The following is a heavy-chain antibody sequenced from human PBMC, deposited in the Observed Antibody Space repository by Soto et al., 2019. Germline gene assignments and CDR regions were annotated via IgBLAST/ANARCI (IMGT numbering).Heavy chain of an antibody. V-gene: IGHV3-23*01. CDR3: AKDIYDSSGYSSYYYYGMDV. Sequence: GGSLRLSCAASGFTFSSYAMSWVRQAPGKGLEWVSAISGSGGSTYYANSVKGRFTISRDNSKNTLYLQMNSLRAEDTAVYYCAKDIYDSSGYSSYYYYGMDVWGQGTTVTVSS. D-gene: IGHD3-22*01. CDR2: ISGSGGST. CDR1: GFTFSSYA. J-gene: IGHJ6*02.